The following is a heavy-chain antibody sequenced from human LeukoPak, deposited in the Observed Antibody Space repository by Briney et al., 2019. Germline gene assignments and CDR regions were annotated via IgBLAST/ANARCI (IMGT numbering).Heavy chain of an antibody. V-gene: IGHV1-2*04. CDR3: AREGYPYYYYGMDV. CDR1: GYTFTGYY. J-gene: IGHJ6*02. Sequence: GASVKVSCKASGYTFTGYYMHWVRQAPGQGLEWMGWINPNSGGTNYAQKFQGWVTMTRDTSISTAYMELSRLRSDDTAVYYCAREGYPYYYYGMDVWGQGTTVTVSS. CDR2: INPNSGGT. D-gene: IGHD5-12*01.